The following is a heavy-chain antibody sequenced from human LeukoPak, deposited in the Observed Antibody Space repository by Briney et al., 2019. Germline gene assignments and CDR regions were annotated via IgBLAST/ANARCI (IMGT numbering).Heavy chain of an antibody. CDR3: ARKIGSSGAFDI. D-gene: IGHD1-26*01. V-gene: IGHV4-4*02. Sequence: SETLSLTCAVSGGPISSTNWWSWVRQPPGKGLEWIGEIYHSGSTNYNPSLRSRITISVDKSKDQFSLRLSSVTAADTAVYYCARKIGSSGAFDIWGQGTMVAVSS. CDR1: GGPISSTNW. J-gene: IGHJ3*02. CDR2: IYHSGST.